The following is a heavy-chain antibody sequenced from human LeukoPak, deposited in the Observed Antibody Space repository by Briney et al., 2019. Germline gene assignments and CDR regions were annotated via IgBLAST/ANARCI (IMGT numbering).Heavy chain of an antibody. CDR2: IYYSGST. V-gene: IGHV4-59*12. D-gene: IGHD3-22*01. J-gene: IGHJ4*02. Sequence: SETLSLTCTVSGGSISGYYWSWIRQPPGKGLEWIGYIYYSGSTNYNPSLKSRVTISLDTSKNQFSLKLSSVTAADTAVYYCARDSSGFGSLPGYWGQGTLVSVSS. CDR3: ARDSSGFGSLPGY. CDR1: GGSISGYY.